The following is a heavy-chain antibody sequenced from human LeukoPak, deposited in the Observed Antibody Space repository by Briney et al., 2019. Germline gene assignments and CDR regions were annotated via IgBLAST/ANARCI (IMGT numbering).Heavy chain of an antibody. CDR1: GFTFSSYS. CDR3: ARDGPGIAAAGYPWYFDL. V-gene: IGHV3-21*01. CDR2: ISSSSSYI. D-gene: IGHD6-13*01. J-gene: IGHJ2*01. Sequence: GSLRLSCAASGFTFSSYSMNWVRQAPGKGLEWVSSISSSSSYIYYADSVKGRFTISRDNAKNSLYLQMNSLRAEDTAVYYCARDGPGIAAAGYPWYFDLWGRGTLVTVSS.